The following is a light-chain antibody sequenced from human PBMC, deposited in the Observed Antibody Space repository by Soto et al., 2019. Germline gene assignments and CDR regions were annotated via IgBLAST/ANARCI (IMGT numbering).Light chain of an antibody. CDR3: KQYGSSPYT. V-gene: IGKV3-20*01. Sequence: EIVLTQSPGTLYLSPGERATLSCRASQSVSSSYLAWYQQKPGQAPRLLIYGASSRATGIPDRFSGSGSGTDFTLTISRLEPEDFAVYYCKQYGSSPYTFGQGTKLEIK. J-gene: IGKJ2*01. CDR2: GAS. CDR1: QSVSSSY.